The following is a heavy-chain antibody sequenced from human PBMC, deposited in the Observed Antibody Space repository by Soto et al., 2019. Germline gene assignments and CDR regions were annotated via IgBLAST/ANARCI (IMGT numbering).Heavy chain of an antibody. J-gene: IGHJ6*03. Sequence: SETLSLTCAVYGGSFSGYYWSWIRQPPGKGLEWIGEINHSGSTNYNPSLKSRVTISVDTSKNQFSLKLSSVTAADTAVYYCAAAGSRPYYYMDVWGKGTTVTVSS. CDR3: AAAGSRPYYYMDV. D-gene: IGHD6-13*01. CDR1: GGSFSGYY. CDR2: INHSGST. V-gene: IGHV4-34*01.